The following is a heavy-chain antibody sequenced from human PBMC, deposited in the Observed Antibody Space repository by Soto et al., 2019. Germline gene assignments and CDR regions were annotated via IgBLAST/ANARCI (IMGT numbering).Heavy chain of an antibody. V-gene: IGHV3-33*01. Sequence: QEQLVESGGSVVQPGRSLRLSCVASGFTFSRKGMHWVRQAPGKGLEWVAMIWYDGSKKFSGDSVKGRFTISRDNSKNTLFLQMDSLRAEDTAVYYCARDGLGSAFDLWGQGTRVTVSS. CDR3: ARDGLGSAFDL. CDR1: GFTFSRKG. D-gene: IGHD3-22*01. CDR2: IWYDGSKK. J-gene: IGHJ3*01.